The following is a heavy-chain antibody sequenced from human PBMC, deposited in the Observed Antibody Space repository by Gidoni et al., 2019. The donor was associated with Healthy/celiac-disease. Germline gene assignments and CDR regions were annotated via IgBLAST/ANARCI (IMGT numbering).Heavy chain of an antibody. D-gene: IGHD6-19*01. Sequence: EVQLVESGGGLVQPGRSLRLSCAASGFTFDDYAMHWVRQAPGKGLEWVSGISWNSGSIGYADSVKGRFTISRDNAKNSLYLQMNSLRAEDTALYYCAKATRWLALDYWGQGTLVTVSS. J-gene: IGHJ4*02. CDR2: ISWNSGSI. CDR3: AKATRWLALDY. CDR1: GFTFDDYA. V-gene: IGHV3-9*01.